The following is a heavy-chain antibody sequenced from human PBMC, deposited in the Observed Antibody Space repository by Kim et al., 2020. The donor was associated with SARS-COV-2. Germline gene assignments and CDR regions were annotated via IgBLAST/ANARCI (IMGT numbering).Heavy chain of an antibody. CDR2: VKSKADGGTK. V-gene: IGHV3-15*01. Sequence: GGSLRLSCVASGFTFDNTWRNWVRQAPGKGLEWVGRVKSKADGGTKDYVAPVKDRFIISRDDSESMVYLQMNSLKTEDTAVYYCTTGTGKTDFDYWGQGILVTVS. J-gene: IGHJ4*02. CDR3: TTGTGKTDFDY. D-gene: IGHD1-1*01. CDR1: GFTFDNTW.